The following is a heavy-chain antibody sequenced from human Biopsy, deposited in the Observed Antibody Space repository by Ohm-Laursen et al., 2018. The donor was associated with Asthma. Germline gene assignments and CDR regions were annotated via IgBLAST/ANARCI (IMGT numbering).Heavy chain of an antibody. D-gene: IGHD6-19*01. J-gene: IGHJ6*02. CDR2: IYSGGTS. Sequence: SLRLSCAASGFTVSRDHMFWVRQAPGKGLEWVSVIYSGGTSDTADSVRGRFTISRDFYKNTLYLQMDSLRAEDTALYYCAKDLSKAVGGSNDYYYGMDVWGQGTTVTIAS. V-gene: IGHV3-53*01. CDR1: GFTVSRDH. CDR3: AKDLSKAVGGSNDYYYGMDV.